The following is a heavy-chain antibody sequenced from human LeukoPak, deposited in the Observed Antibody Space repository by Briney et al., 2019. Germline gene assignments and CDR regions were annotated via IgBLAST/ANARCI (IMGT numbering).Heavy chain of an antibody. Sequence: GASVKVSCTASGYTFTGYYMHWVRQAPGQGLEWMGWINPNSGGTNYAQKFQGRVTMTRDTSISTAYMELSRLRSDDTAVYYCARDPYSSSYLDYWGQGTLVTVSS. CDR1: GYTFTGYY. V-gene: IGHV1-2*02. CDR2: INPNSGGT. J-gene: IGHJ4*02. CDR3: ARDPYSSSYLDY. D-gene: IGHD6-13*01.